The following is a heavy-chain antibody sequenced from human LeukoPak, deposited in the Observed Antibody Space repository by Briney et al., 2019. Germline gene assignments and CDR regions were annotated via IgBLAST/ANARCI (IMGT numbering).Heavy chain of an antibody. D-gene: IGHD2-15*01. J-gene: IGHJ5*02. CDR1: GYTFTGYY. CDR2: INPNSGGT. CDR3: ATATTYCSGGSCYVGSWFDP. Sequence: ASVKVSCKASGYTFTGYYMHWVRQAPGQGLERMGRINPNSGGTNYAQKFHGRVTMTRDTSISTAYMELSRLRSDDTAVYYCATATTYCSGGSCYVGSWFDPWGQGTLVTVSS. V-gene: IGHV1-2*06.